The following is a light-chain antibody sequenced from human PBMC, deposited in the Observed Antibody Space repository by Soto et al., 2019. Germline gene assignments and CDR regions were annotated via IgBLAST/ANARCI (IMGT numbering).Light chain of an antibody. Sequence: EIVLTQSPGTLSLSPGERAILSCRASQSVSSSYLAWYQQKPGQAPRLLIYGASSRATGIPDRFSDSGSGTDFTLTISRLEPEDFAVYYCQQYGSSPPVTFGPGTKVDIK. CDR1: QSVSSSY. V-gene: IGKV3-20*01. J-gene: IGKJ3*01. CDR3: QQYGSSPPVT. CDR2: GAS.